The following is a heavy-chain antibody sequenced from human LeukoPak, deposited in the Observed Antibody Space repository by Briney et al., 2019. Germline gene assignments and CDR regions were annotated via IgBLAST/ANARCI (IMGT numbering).Heavy chain of an antibody. D-gene: IGHD5-12*01. V-gene: IGHV1-18*01. CDR1: GYTFTRYG. Sequence: ASVKVSCKASGYTFTRYGISWVRQAPGQGLEWMGWISAYNGNTNYAQRLQGRVTVTTDTSTSTAYMELRNLTSDDTAIYYCAREGGIVAATAFDYWGQGTLVTVSS. J-gene: IGHJ4*02. CDR3: AREGGIVAATAFDY. CDR2: ISAYNGNT.